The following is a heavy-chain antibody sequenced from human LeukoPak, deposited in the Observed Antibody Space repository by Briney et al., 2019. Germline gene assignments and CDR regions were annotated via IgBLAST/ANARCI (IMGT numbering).Heavy chain of an antibody. Sequence: PSETLSLTCTVSGATINSYYWNWIRQSPGKGLEWIGHIYDSGTTKYNPSLKGRVNISVDTSKSQVSLKMTSVTAADTAVYYCARSFWFQGRCDWVDPWGQGTLVTVSS. D-gene: IGHD3-3*01. CDR1: GATINSYY. J-gene: IGHJ5*02. CDR3: ARSFWFQGRCDWVDP. V-gene: IGHV4-59*01. CDR2: IYDSGTT.